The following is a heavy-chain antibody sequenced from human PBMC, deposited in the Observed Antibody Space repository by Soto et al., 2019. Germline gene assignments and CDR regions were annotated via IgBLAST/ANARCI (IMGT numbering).Heavy chain of an antibody. V-gene: IGHV1-8*01. CDR1: GYTFTSYD. J-gene: IGHJ6*02. Sequence: SVKVSCKASGYTFTSYDINWVRQATGQGLEWMGWMNPNSGNTGYAQKFQGRVTMTRNTSISTAYMELSSLRSEDTAVYYCARLSQEDFWSGYYYYYGMDVWGQGTTVTVSS. CDR3: ARLSQEDFWSGYYYYYGMDV. CDR2: MNPNSGNT. D-gene: IGHD3-3*01.